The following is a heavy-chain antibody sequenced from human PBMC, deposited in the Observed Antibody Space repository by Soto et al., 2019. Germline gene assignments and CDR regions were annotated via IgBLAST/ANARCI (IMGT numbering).Heavy chain of an antibody. J-gene: IGHJ6*02. V-gene: IGHV4-59*01. Sequence: SETLSLTCTVSGGSISSYYWSWIRQPPGKGLEWIGYIYYSGSTNYNPSLKSRVTISVDTSKNQFSLKLSSVTAADTAVYYCARDRAYNWNYYYYYGMDGWGQGTTVTVSS. CDR2: IYYSGST. D-gene: IGHD1-20*01. CDR1: GGSISSYY. CDR3: ARDRAYNWNYYYYYGMDG.